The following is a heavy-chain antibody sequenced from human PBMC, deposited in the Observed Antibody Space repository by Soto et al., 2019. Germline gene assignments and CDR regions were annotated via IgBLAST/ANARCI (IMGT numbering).Heavy chain of an antibody. CDR1: GFTFSSYS. CDR2: ISSSSYI. J-gene: IGHJ4*02. V-gene: IGHV3-21*01. CDR3: ARRTSYDSSGYYCY. D-gene: IGHD3-22*01. Sequence: EVQLVESGGGLVKPGGSLRLSCAASGFTFSSYSMNWVRQAPGKGLEWVSSISSSSYIYYADSVKGRFTISRDNAKNSLYLQMNSLRAEDTAVYYCARRTSYDSSGYYCYWGQGTLVTVSS.